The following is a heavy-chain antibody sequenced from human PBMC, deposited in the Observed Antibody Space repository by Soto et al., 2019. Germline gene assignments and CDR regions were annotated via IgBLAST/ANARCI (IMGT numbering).Heavy chain of an antibody. CDR2: INPNSGGT. CDR1: GYIFSADY. CDR3: ARSPYYDILTGCPSQFDY. J-gene: IGHJ4*02. Sequence: ASVKVSCKACGYIFSADYMHWVRQAPGQGREWMGWINPNSGGTYYAQKFQDWVTMTRDTSISTAYMELSRLRSDDTAVYYCARSPYYDILTGCPSQFDYWGQGTLVTVSS. D-gene: IGHD3-9*01. V-gene: IGHV1-2*04.